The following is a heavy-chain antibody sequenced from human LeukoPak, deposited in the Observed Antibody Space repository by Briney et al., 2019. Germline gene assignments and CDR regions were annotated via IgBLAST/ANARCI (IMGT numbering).Heavy chain of an antibody. CDR3: ARRAGAYSHPYDY. V-gene: IGHV3-53*01. J-gene: IGHJ4*02. D-gene: IGHD4/OR15-4a*01. CDR2: IYSGGST. Sequence: GGSLRLSCTVSGFTVSSDSMSWVRQAPGKGLEWVSFIYSGGSTHYSDSVKGRFTISRDNSKNTLYLRMNSLRAEDTAVYYCARRAGAYSHPYDYWGQGTLVTVSS. CDR1: GFTVSSDS.